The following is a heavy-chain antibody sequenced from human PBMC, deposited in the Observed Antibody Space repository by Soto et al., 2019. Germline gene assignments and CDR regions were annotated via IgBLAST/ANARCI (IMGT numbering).Heavy chain of an antibody. D-gene: IGHD3-22*01. CDR2: IFPIFGTA. CDR3: ARVGGDDYYDSSGYYDY. V-gene: IGHV1-69*13. Sequence: GASVKVSCKASGGTFSSYAISWVRQAPGQGLEWMGGIFPIFGTANYAQKFQGRVTITADESTSTAYMELSSLRSEDTAVYYCARVGGDDYYDSSGYYDYWGQGTLVTVSS. CDR1: GGTFSSYA. J-gene: IGHJ4*02.